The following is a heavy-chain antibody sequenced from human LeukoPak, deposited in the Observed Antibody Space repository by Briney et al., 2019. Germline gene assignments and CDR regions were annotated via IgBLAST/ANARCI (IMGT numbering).Heavy chain of an antibody. CDR3: AVYSGYDK. V-gene: IGHV3-23*01. CDR1: GFSFNNYA. J-gene: IGHJ4*02. CDR2: ISGRGDST. Sequence: PGGSLRLSCAASGFSFNNYALSWVRQAPGKGLEWVSAISGRGDSTYYADSVKGRFTISRDNSKNTLYLQMNSLRAEDTAVYYCAVYSGYDKWGQGTLVTVSS. D-gene: IGHD5-12*01.